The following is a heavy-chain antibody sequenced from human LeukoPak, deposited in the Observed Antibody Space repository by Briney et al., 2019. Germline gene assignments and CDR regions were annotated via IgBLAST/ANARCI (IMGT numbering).Heavy chain of an antibody. CDR1: GFTFGSYA. CDR2: ISGSGGIT. Sequence: GGSLRLSCAASGFTFGSYAIYWVRQAPGKGLEWVSGISGSGGITYFADSVKGRFTISRDNSRNTVYLQINSLRAEDTALYYCARTRAGNSSGRDPGWPMDYWGQGTLVTVSS. CDR3: ARTRAGNSSGRDPGWPMDY. D-gene: IGHD3-22*01. V-gene: IGHV3-23*01. J-gene: IGHJ4*02.